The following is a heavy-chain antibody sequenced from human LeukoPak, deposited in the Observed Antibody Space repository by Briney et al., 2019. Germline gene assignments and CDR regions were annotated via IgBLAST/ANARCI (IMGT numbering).Heavy chain of an antibody. J-gene: IGHJ6*02. CDR3: AREAWTGYYGMDV. Sequence: SVKVSCKASGGTFISYAISWVRQAPGQGLEWMGGIIPIFGTANYAQKFQGRVTITADESTSTAYMELSSLRSEDTAVYYCAREAWTGYYGMDVWGQGTTVTVSS. V-gene: IGHV1-69*13. CDR1: GGTFISYA. D-gene: IGHD3/OR15-3a*01. CDR2: IIPIFGTA.